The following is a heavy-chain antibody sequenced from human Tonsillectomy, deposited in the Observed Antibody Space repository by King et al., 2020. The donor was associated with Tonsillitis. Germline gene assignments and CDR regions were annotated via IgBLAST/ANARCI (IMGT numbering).Heavy chain of an antibody. J-gene: IGHJ3*02. CDR2: INQDGGEK. CDR3: ASPQGVLIGRNGAFDI. D-gene: IGHD3-9*01. Sequence: VQLVESGGGLVQPGGSLRLSCAASGFTFSNYWMSWVRQAPGKGLEWVGNINQDGGEKYHVDSLKGRFTISRDNAKNSLYLQMNSLRDEDTAVYYCASPQGVLIGRNGAFDIWGQGTMVTVSS. CDR1: GFTFSNYW. V-gene: IGHV3-7*03.